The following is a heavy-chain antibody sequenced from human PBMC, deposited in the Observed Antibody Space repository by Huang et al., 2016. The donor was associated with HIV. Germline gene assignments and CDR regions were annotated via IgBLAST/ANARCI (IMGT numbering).Heavy chain of an antibody. V-gene: IGHV3-30*02. J-gene: IGHJ2*01. D-gene: IGHD3-22*01. Sequence: QVQLVESGGGVVQPGGSLRLSCAAAGFTFSSYVMHWVRQALGKGLGWVAVIRYDENNKYYADSVKGRFTISRDNTKNTLYLQMNSLRTEDTAVYYCAKDHDSGGLYWFFDLWGRGTLVTVSS. CDR3: AKDHDSGGLYWFFDL. CDR1: GFTFSSYV. CDR2: IRYDENNK.